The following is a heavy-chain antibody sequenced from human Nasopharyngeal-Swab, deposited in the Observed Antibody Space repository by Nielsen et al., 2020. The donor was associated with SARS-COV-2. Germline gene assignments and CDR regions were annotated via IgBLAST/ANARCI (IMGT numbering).Heavy chain of an antibody. CDR2: INPSGGST. Sequence: ASVKVSCKASGYTFTSYYMHWVRQAPGQGLEWMGIINPSGGSTSYAQKFQGRVTMTRDTSTSTVYMELSSLRSEDTAVYYCARHLRVVPAAKRYYYYYMDVWGKGTTVTVSS. CDR3: ARHLRVVPAAKRYYYYYMDV. CDR1: GYTFTSYY. J-gene: IGHJ6*03. V-gene: IGHV1-46*01. D-gene: IGHD2-2*01.